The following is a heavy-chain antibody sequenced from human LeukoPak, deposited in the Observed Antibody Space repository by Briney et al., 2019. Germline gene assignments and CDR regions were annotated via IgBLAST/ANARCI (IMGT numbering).Heavy chain of an antibody. D-gene: IGHD2-15*01. CDR2: IYPGDSDT. Sequence: GESLKISCKGSGYIVTSYWIGWVRQMPGKGLAWMGIIYPGDSDTRYSPSFQGQVTISADKSISTAYLQWSSLKASDTAMYYCARQGDCSGGSCYSIWAAFDIWGQGTMVTVSS. J-gene: IGHJ3*02. CDR1: GYIVTSYW. V-gene: IGHV5-51*01. CDR3: ARQGDCSGGSCYSIWAAFDI.